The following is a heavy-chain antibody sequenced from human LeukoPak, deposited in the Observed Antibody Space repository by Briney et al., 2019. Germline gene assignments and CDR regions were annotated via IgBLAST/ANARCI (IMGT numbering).Heavy chain of an antibody. Sequence: PSETLSLTCTVSGGSISSYYWSWIRQPAGEGLEWIGRIYTSGSTNYNPSLKSRVTISVDTSKNQFSLKLSSVTAADTAVYYCAGCYRRGAFDIWGQGTMVTVSS. J-gene: IGHJ3*02. CDR1: GGSISSYY. CDR3: AGCYRRGAFDI. V-gene: IGHV4-4*07. D-gene: IGHD2-15*01. CDR2: IYTSGST.